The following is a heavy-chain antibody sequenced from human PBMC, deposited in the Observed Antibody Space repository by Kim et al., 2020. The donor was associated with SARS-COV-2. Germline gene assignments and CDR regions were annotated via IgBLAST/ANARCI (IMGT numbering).Heavy chain of an antibody. CDR3: ARPSYCNSASCYWYFDL. CDR1: GYNFTNYW. J-gene: IGHJ2*01. CDR2: IDPSDSYT. Sequence: GESLKISCKGSGYNFTNYWISWVRQMPGKGPEWMGTIDPSDSYTKYSPPFQGHVTISADKSISTVFLQWSRLEASDTAMYYCARPSYCNSASCYWYFDLWGRCTLVTVSS. V-gene: IGHV5-10-1*01. D-gene: IGHD3-22*01.